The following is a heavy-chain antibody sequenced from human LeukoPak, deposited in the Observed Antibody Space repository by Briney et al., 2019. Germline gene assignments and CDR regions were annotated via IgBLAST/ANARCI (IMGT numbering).Heavy chain of an antibody. V-gene: IGHV3-7*01. Sequence: GGSLRLSCAASGFTFSGYWMSWLRQAPGKGLEWVANIKQDGGEKYHVDSVKGRFTISRDNAKNSLYLQMNSLRAEDTAVYYCARDRGFGQADVWGKGTTVTVSS. CDR3: ARDRGFGQADV. CDR1: GFTFSGYW. D-gene: IGHD3-10*01. CDR2: IKQDGGEK. J-gene: IGHJ6*04.